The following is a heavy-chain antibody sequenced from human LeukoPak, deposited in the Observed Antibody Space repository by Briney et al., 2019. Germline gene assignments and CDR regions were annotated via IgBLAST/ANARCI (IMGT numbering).Heavy chain of an antibody. CDR1: GFTFSSYA. Sequence: PGGSLRLSCAASGFTFSSYAMSWVRQAPGKGLEWVSVISGSGGSTYYADSVKGRLTISRDKSKNTLYLQMNSLRAEDTAIYYCSKDPSVAGTADYFHHWGQGTLVTVSS. V-gene: IGHV3-23*01. D-gene: IGHD6-19*01. CDR2: ISGSGGST. CDR3: SKDPSVAGTADYFHH. J-gene: IGHJ1*01.